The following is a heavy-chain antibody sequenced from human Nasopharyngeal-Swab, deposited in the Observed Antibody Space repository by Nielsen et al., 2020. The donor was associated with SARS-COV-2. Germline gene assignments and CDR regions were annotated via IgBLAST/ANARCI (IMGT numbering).Heavy chain of an antibody. CDR3: ARKKQLVHPFDY. Sequence: ASVKVSCKTSGYTFSDYFLHWVREAPGQGLEWMGRLNPNTGVANYAQKFQGRVTMTRDTSLSTGYMELSSLRSDDTAVYYCARKKQLVHPFDYWGQGTLVTVSS. D-gene: IGHD6-13*01. V-gene: IGHV1-2*06. CDR1: GYTFSDYF. CDR2: LNPNTGVA. J-gene: IGHJ4*02.